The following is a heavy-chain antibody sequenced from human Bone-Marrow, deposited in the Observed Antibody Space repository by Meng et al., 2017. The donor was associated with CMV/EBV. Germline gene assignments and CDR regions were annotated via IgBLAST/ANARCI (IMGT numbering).Heavy chain of an antibody. CDR1: GGSISGYH. J-gene: IGHJ4*01. CDR2: IYYSGST. V-gene: IGHV4-59*01. Sequence: GSLTLSCTVSGGSISGYHWSWIRQPPGKGLEWIGYIYYSGSTNYNPSLNSRFTISIDTSKSQFSLKVFSVTAADTAVYYCARENDAGYYFDYWGQGTMVTVSS. CDR3: ARENDAGYYFDY.